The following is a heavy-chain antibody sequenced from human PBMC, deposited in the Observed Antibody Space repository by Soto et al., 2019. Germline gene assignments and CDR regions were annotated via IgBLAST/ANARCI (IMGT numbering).Heavy chain of an antibody. CDR1: DGSISSYY. Sequence: QVQRQVSGPGLVKPSATLSLTCTVSDGSISSYYWSWIRQPPGKGLVWLGYSFYTGSTNHNPSLKSRVTISLDMSTNQFSLRLSSVTAADTATYYCAKSRDGYNLNAIDDWGQGFLVTVSS. CDR3: AKSRDGYNLNAIDD. V-gene: IGHV4-59*01. D-gene: IGHD5-12*01. CDR2: SFYTGST. J-gene: IGHJ4*02.